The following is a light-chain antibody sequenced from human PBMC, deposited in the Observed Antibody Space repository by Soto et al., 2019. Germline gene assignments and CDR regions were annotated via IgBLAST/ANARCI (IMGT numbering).Light chain of an antibody. Sequence: DIQMTQSPSSLSASVGDIITITFRTSQVISNYLAWYQQKPGKVPKLLIYAASTLQSGVPSRFSGSGSWTDFTLTISILQPEDVATYYCQKYNSPPFTFGPGTKVDIK. CDR2: AAS. CDR1: QVISNY. J-gene: IGKJ3*01. V-gene: IGKV1-27*01. CDR3: QKYNSPPFT.